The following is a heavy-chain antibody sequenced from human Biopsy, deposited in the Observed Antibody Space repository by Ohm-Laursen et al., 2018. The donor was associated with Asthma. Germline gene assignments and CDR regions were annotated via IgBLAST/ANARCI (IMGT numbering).Heavy chain of an antibody. V-gene: IGHV1-18*01. Sequence: SSVKVSCKTSGYTFNSAGITWVRQAPGQGLEWMGGISVYNGNTKVAQKLQDRVTMITDTSTSTAYMELRSLRSDDTAVYLCARAVDYSHYYGIDVWGQGTTVTVS. D-gene: IGHD3-10*01. CDR2: ISVYNGNT. CDR1: GYTFNSAG. J-gene: IGHJ6*02. CDR3: ARAVDYSHYYGIDV.